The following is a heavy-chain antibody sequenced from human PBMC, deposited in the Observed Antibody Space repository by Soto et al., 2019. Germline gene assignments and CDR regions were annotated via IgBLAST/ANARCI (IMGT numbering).Heavy chain of an antibody. CDR3: ARQSSSSWYTEQPQHNWFDP. CDR2: IYYSGST. Sequence: SETLSLTCTVSGGSISSYYWSWIRQPPGKGLEWIGYIYYSGSTNYNPSLKSRVTISVDTSKNQFSLKLSSVTAADTAVYCCARQSSSSWYTEQPQHNWFDPWGQGTLVTVSS. CDR1: GGSISSYY. V-gene: IGHV4-59*08. J-gene: IGHJ5*02. D-gene: IGHD6-13*01.